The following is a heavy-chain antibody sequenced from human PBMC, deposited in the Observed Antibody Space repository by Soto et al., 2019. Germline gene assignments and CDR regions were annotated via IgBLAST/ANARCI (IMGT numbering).Heavy chain of an antibody. D-gene: IGHD5-18*01. Sequence: SETLSLTCTVSGASISSGGYYWGWIRQPPGKGLEWIGYIFYSGSTYYNPSLKSRVTISVDTSKNQFSLKLTSVTAADTAVYYCARWIQLWSPIGRHYRYGDVWGQGTTVTVSS. V-gene: IGHV4-30-4*08. CDR2: IFYSGST. CDR1: GASISSGGYY. J-gene: IGHJ6*02. CDR3: ARWIQLWSPIGRHYRYGDV.